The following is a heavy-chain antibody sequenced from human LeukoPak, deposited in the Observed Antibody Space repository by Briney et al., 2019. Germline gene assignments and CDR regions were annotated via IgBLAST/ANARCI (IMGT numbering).Heavy chain of an antibody. V-gene: IGHV3-74*01. Sequence: PGGSLRLSCAASGFTFSNYWMHWVRQAPGKGLVWVSRIYTDGSSTNYADSVKGRFTISRDNAKNSLYLQMNSLRDEDTAVYYCARNHFEDYWGQGTLVTVSS. J-gene: IGHJ4*02. CDR2: IYTDGSST. D-gene: IGHD3-9*01. CDR1: GFTFSNYW. CDR3: ARNHFEDY.